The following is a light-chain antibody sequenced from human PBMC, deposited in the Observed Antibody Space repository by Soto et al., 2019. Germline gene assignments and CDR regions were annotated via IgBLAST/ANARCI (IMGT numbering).Light chain of an antibody. CDR3: QHWNDYSWT. J-gene: IGKJ1*01. CDR2: KTS. Sequence: DIHMTQSPSTLSASVGDRVTITCRASQSISIWLAWYQQKRGKAPNLLIYKTSSLESGVRSRFSGSGSGTEFTLPISSLQPDDFATYDGQHWNDYSWTFGQGTKVEVK. CDR1: QSISIW. V-gene: IGKV1-5*03.